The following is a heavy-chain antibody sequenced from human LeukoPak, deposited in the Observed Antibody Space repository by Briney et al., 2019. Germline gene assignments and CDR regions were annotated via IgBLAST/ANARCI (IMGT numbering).Heavy chain of an antibody. Sequence: GRSLRLSCAASGFTFSSYAMHWVRQAPGKGLEWVSGTSDRGDYTYYADSVKGRFTISRDSSKNTLFLQMNSLRAEDTALYFCARKAQYNGHYPLDYWGQGTLVTVSS. V-gene: IGHV3-23*01. J-gene: IGHJ4*02. CDR1: GFTFSSYA. CDR3: ARKAQYNGHYPLDY. D-gene: IGHD1-7*01. CDR2: TSDRGDYT.